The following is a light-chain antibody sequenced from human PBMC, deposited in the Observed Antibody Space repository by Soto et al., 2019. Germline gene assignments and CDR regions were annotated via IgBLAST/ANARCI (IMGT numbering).Light chain of an antibody. CDR2: GTT. J-gene: IGLJ1*01. CDR3: QSYDGTLSGSYV. V-gene: IGLV1-40*01. Sequence: QSVLTQPPSVSGAPGQRVTISCTGTSSNIGAGYGVHWYQQRPGTAPKLVMYGTTNRPSGVPDRFSGSKSGTSASLAITGLQAEDEADYYCQSYDGTLSGSYVFGIGTKVTVL. CDR1: SSNIGAGYG.